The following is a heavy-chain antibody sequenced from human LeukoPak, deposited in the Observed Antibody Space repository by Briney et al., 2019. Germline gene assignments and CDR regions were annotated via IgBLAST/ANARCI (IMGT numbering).Heavy chain of an antibody. CDR2: IYYSGST. CDR1: GDSISSSSYY. CDR3: ARDLPEEPFDY. Sequence: SETLSLTCTVSGDSISSSSYYWGWIRQPPGKGLEWIGSIYYSGSTYYNPSLRSRVTISVDTSKKQFSLRLSSVTAADTAVYYCARDLPEEPFDYWGQGTLVTVSS. J-gene: IGHJ4*02. D-gene: IGHD1-26*01. V-gene: IGHV4-39*02.